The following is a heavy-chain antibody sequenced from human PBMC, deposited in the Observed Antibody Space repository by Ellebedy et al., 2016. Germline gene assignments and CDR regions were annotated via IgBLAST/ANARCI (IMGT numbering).Heavy chain of an antibody. Sequence: SETLSLXXTVSGGSISSYYWSWIRQPAGKGLEWIGRIYTSGSTNYNPSLKSRVTISVDTSKNQFSLKLSSVTAADTAVYYCARSRSLTPDYWGQGTLVTVSS. CDR3: ARSRSLTPDY. CDR1: GGSISSYY. V-gene: IGHV4-4*07. CDR2: IYTSGST. J-gene: IGHJ4*02. D-gene: IGHD1-14*01.